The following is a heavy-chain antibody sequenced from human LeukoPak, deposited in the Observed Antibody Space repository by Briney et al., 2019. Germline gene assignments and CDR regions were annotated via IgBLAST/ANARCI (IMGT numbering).Heavy chain of an antibody. D-gene: IGHD5-24*01. CDR2: INQDGSEK. J-gene: IGHJ4*02. V-gene: IGHV3-7*05. Sequence: SGGSLRLSCAASGFTFNNYWMSWVRQAPGKGLEWVANINQDGSEKYYVDSVKGRFTISRDNAKNSLCLQMNSLRAEDTAVYYCARDLRYNFYWSQGALVTVSS. CDR3: ARDLRYNFY. CDR1: GFTFNNYW.